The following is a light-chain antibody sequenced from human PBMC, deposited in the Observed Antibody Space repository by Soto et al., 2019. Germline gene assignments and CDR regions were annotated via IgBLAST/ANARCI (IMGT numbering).Light chain of an antibody. J-gene: IGKJ1*01. V-gene: IGKV3-11*01. CDR3: QQRSNWPPWT. Sequence: EIVLTQSPATLSSFPGDRVTLSCRASQAVNTRLAWYQHKPGQAPRLLIYDASNRATGIPARFSGSGSGTDFTLTISSLEPEDFAVYYCQQRSNWPPWTFGQGTKVDNK. CDR2: DAS. CDR1: QAVNTR.